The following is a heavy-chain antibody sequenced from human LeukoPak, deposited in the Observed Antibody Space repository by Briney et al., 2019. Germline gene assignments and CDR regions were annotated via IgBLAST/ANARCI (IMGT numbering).Heavy chain of an antibody. V-gene: IGHV4-61*09. Sequence: SQTLSLTCTVSGGSISSGSYFWSWSRQPAGKGLEWIGHVYTSGTTNYNPSLKSRVTISADTSKNQFSLKLSSVTAADTAVYYSARGITIFGVVIQNWFDPWGQGTLVTVSS. D-gene: IGHD3-3*01. CDR3: ARGITIFGVVIQNWFDP. CDR2: VYTSGTT. CDR1: GGSISSGSYF. J-gene: IGHJ5*02.